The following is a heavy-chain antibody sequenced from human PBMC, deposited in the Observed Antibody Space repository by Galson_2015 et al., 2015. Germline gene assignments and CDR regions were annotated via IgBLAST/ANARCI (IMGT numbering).Heavy chain of an antibody. CDR3: ARDGIVVVPAAKANYYYYGMDV. V-gene: IGHV3-74*01. J-gene: IGHJ6*02. CDR1: GFTFSSYW. CDR2: INSDGSST. Sequence: SLRLSCAASGFTFSSYWMHWVRQAPGKGLVWVSRINSDGSSTSYADSVKGRFTISRDNAKNTLYLQMNSLRAEDTAVYYCARDGIVVVPAAKANYYYYGMDVWGQGTTVTVSS. D-gene: IGHD2-2*01.